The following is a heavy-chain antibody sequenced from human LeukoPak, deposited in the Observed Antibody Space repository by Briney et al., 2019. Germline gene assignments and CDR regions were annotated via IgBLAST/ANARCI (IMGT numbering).Heavy chain of an antibody. V-gene: IGHV3-66*01. D-gene: IGHD3-10*01. CDR1: GFTVRSNY. CDR3: ARDFAGSESYSVY. CDR2: LYGGGFT. Sequence: GGSLRLSCAASGFTVRSNYMAWARQAPGKGLEWVSVLYGGGFTNYADSVKGRFTISTDKSKNTLYLQMNSLRADDTATYYCARDFAGSESYSVYWGQGTLVTVSS. J-gene: IGHJ4*02.